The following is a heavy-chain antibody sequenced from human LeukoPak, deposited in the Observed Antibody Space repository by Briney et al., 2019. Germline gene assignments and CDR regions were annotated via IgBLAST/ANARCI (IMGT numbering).Heavy chain of an antibody. CDR1: GYTFTGYY. Sequence: ASVKVSCKASGYTFTGYYMHWVRQAPGQGLEWMGWINPNSGGTNYAQKFQGRVTLTRDTSISTAYMELSRLRSDDTAVYYCARDRDNILATTLDYWGQGTLVTVSS. D-gene: IGHD5-12*01. CDR3: ARDRDNILATTLDY. J-gene: IGHJ4*02. V-gene: IGHV1-2*02. CDR2: INPNSGGT.